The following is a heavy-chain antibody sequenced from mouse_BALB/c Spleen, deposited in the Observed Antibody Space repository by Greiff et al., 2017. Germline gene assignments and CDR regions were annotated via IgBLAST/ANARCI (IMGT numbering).Heavy chain of an antibody. Sequence: QVQLQQSAAELARPGASVKMSCKASGYTFTSYTMHWVKQRPGQGLEWIGYINPSSGYTEYNQKFKDKTTLTADKSSSTAYMQLSSLTSEDSAVYYCARGYYGSSSFAYWGQGTLVTVSA. CDR2: INPSSGYT. CDR1: GYTFTSYT. CDR3: ARGYYGSSSFAY. J-gene: IGHJ3*01. D-gene: IGHD1-1*01. V-gene: IGHV1-4*02.